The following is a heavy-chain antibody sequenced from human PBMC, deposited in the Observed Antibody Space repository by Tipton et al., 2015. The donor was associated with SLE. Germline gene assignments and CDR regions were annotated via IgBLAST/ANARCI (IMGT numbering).Heavy chain of an antibody. CDR2: LFYSGST. J-gene: IGHJ3*02. V-gene: IGHV4-59*11. CDR3: ARDGGSWTHDAFDI. Sequence: TLSLTCSVSGASISSHYWSWIRQPPGKGLEWIGYLFYSGSTNYNPSLKSRVTISVDTSKNHFSLKLRSVTAADTAVYYCARDGGSWTHDAFDIWGQGTMVTVSS. D-gene: IGHD1-26*01. CDR1: GASISSHY.